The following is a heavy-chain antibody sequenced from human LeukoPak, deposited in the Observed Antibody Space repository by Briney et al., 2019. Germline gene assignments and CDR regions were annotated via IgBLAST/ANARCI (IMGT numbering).Heavy chain of an antibody. J-gene: IGHJ6*02. Sequence: SQTLSLTCTVSGGSISSGDYYWSWLRQPPGTGLEWIGYIYYSGSTYYNPSLKSRVTISVDTSKNQFSLRLSSVTAADTAVYYCARDRGYCSSTSCYIRYYYYGMDVWGQGTTVTVSS. CDR1: GGSISSGDYY. V-gene: IGHV4-30-4*01. D-gene: IGHD2-2*02. CDR3: ARDRGYCSSTSCYIRYYYYGMDV. CDR2: IYYSGST.